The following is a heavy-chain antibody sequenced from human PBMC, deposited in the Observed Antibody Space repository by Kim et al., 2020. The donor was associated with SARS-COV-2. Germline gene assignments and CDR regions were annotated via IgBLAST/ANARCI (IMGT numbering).Heavy chain of an antibody. CDR1: GYTFTSYY. V-gene: IGHV1-46*01. CDR3: ARSLGGYYYDSSGYTFDY. Sequence: ASVKVSCKASGYTFTSYYMHWVRQAPGQGLEWMGIINPSGGSTSYAQKFQGRVTMTRDTSTSTVYMELSSLRSEDTAVYYCARSLGGYYYDSSGYTFDYWGQEPCSPSPQ. CDR2: INPSGGST. J-gene: IGHJ4*01. D-gene: IGHD3-22*01.